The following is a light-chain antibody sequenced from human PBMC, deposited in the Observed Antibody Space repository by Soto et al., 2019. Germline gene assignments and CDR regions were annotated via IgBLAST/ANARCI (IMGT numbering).Light chain of an antibody. CDR2: GAS. CDR1: QSVSSSY. CDR3: QHYKISKRYS. J-gene: IGKJ2*03. Sequence: EILLTQSPGTLSLSPGERATLSCRASQSVSSSYLAWYQQKPGQAPRLIIYGASSRATGIPDRFSGSGSGTDFTLTLSRLEPEDFAAYYCQHYKISKRYSFGQGTKVDIK. V-gene: IGKV3-20*01.